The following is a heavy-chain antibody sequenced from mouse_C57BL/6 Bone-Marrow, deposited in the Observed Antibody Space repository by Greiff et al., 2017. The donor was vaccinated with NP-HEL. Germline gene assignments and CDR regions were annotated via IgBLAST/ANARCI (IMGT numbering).Heavy chain of an antibody. CDR1: GYTFTSYW. CDR3: ARGLLWLRRRDYYAMDY. J-gene: IGHJ4*01. V-gene: IGHV1-64*01. D-gene: IGHD2-2*01. CDR2: IHPNSGST. Sequence: QVQLQQPGAELVKPGASVKLSCKASGYTFTSYWMHWVKQRPGQGLEWIGMIHPNSGSTNYNEKFKSKATLTVDKSSRTAYMELRSLTSEDSAVYYCARGLLWLRRRDYYAMDYWGQGTSVTVSS.